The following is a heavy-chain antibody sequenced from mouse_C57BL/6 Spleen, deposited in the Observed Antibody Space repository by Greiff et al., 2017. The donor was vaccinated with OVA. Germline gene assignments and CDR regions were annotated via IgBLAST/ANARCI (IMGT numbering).Heavy chain of an antibody. CDR1: GYTFTSYW. Sequence: QVQLQQPGAELVKPGASVKMSCKASGYTFTSYWITWVKQRPGQGLEWIGDIYPGSGSTNYNEKFKSKATLTVDTSSSTAYMQLSSLTSEDSAVYYCAKGTSDYAPYYYAMDYSGQGTSVTVSS. CDR3: AKGTSDYAPYYYAMDY. CDR2: IYPGSGST. J-gene: IGHJ4*01. V-gene: IGHV1-55*01. D-gene: IGHD2-4*01.